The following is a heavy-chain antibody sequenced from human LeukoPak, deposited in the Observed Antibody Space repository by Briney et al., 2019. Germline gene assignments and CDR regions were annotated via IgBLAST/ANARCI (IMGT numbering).Heavy chain of an antibody. CDR1: GASIRSYY. Sequence: SETLSLTCSVSGASIRSYYWSWIRQPPGKGLEWIGYIYTSGSTNHSPSLKGRVSLSMDTSKNHFSLTLSSVTAADTAVYYCARQPLLGSCWFFDLWGRGTLDTVSS. CDR2: IYTSGST. CDR3: ARQPLLGSCWFFDL. J-gene: IGHJ2*01. D-gene: IGHD2-8*02. V-gene: IGHV4-4*09.